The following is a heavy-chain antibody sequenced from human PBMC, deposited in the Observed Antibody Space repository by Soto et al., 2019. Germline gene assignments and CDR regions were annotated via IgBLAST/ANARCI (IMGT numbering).Heavy chain of an antibody. J-gene: IGHJ4*02. D-gene: IGHD6-19*01. CDR1: GGSFSGYY. CDR3: ERGRGGAVAGTTGPYYFDY. V-gene: IGHV4-34*01. Sequence: PSETLSLTCAVYGGSFSGYYWSWIRRPPGKGLEWIGEINHSGSTNYNPSLKSRVTISVDTSKNQFSLKLSSVTAADTAVYYCERGRGGAVAGTTGPYYFDYWGQGTLV. CDR2: INHSGST.